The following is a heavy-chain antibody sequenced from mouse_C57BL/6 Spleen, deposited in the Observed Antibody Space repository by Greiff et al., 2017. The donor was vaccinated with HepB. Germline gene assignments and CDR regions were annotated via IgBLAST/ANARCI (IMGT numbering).Heavy chain of an antibody. V-gene: IGHV1-61*01. J-gene: IGHJ3*01. CDR3: ARGDYYGQAWFAY. D-gene: IGHD1-1*01. CDR1: GYTFTSYW. Sequence: QVHVKQPGAELVRPGSSVKLSCKASGYTFTSYWMDWVKQRPGQGLEWIGNIYPSDSETHYNQKFKDKATLTVDKSSSTAYMQLSSLTSEDSAVYYCARGDYYGQAWFAYWGQGTLVTVSA. CDR2: IYPSDSET.